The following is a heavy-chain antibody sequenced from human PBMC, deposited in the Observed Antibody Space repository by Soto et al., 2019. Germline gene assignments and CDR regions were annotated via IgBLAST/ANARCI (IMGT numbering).Heavy chain of an antibody. CDR3: ARVTPPTADYDFWNGYYTHDY. CDR2: IYYSGST. V-gene: IGHV4-30-4*01. CDR1: GGSITSGDYY. D-gene: IGHD3-3*01. Sequence: SETLSLTCTVSGGSITSGDYYWSWIRQPPGKGLEWIGYIYYSGSTYYNPSLKGRVTISVDTSKNQFSLKLYSVTAADTAVYNCARVTPPTADYDFWNGYYTHDYWGQGTLVTVSS. J-gene: IGHJ4*02.